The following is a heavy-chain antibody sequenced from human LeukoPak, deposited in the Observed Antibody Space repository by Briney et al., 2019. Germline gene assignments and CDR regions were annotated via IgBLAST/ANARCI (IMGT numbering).Heavy chain of an antibody. CDR2: IYYSGST. J-gene: IGHJ5*02. V-gene: IGHV4-59*01. CDR3: ARSLLRYCTNGVCPWFDP. Sequence: SETLSLTCTVSGGSISSYYWSWIRQPPGKGLEWIGYIYYSGSTNYNPSLKSRVTISVDTSKNRFSLKLSSVTAADTAVYYCARSLLRYCTNGVCPWFDPWGQGTLVTVSS. CDR1: GGSISSYY. D-gene: IGHD2-8*01.